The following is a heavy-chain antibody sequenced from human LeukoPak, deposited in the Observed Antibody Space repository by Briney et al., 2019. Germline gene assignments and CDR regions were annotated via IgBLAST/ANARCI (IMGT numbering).Heavy chain of an antibody. CDR2: IYYSGST. V-gene: IGHV4-59*01. Sequence: SETLSLTCTVSGGSISSYYWSWIRQPPGKGLEWIGYIYYSGSTNYNPSLKSRDTISVDTSKNQFSLKLSSVTAADTAVYYCARDTRGGFGNDAFDIWGQGTMVTVSS. CDR1: GGSISSYY. CDR3: ARDTRGGFGNDAFDI. J-gene: IGHJ3*02. D-gene: IGHD3-10*01.